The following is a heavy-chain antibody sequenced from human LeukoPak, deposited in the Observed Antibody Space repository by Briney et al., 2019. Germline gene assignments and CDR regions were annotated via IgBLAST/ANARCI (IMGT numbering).Heavy chain of an antibody. CDR2: IYYSGST. Sequence: SETLSLTCAVSGGSITSYYWTWIRQPPGKGLEWIGYIYYSGSTNYNPSLKSRVTISVDTSKNQFSLKLSSVTAADTAVYYCARGFGELLFDYWGQGTPVTVSS. V-gene: IGHV4-59*08. J-gene: IGHJ4*02. CDR1: GGSITSYY. D-gene: IGHD3-10*01. CDR3: ARGFGELLFDY.